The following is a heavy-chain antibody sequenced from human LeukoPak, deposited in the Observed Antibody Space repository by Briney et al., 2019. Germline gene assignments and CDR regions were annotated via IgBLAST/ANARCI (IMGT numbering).Heavy chain of an antibody. V-gene: IGHV4-38-2*01. D-gene: IGHD3-10*01. CDR3: ARRREGYSGSGSYWWFDP. Sequence: SETLSLTCAVSGYSINDGYYWGWIRQPPGKGLEWIGSVYHSGTTYYNPSLQSRVGISADMSRNQFSLRLNSMTAADTAVYYCARRREGYSGSGSYWWFDPWGQGTLVIVSS. J-gene: IGHJ5*02. CDR1: GYSINDGYY. CDR2: VYHSGTT.